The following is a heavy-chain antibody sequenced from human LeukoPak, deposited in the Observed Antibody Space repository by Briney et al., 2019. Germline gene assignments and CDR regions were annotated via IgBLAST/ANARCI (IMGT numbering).Heavy chain of an antibody. CDR1: GGTFSSYD. CDR3: ASQAHITLIRGVINFDY. D-gene: IGHD3-10*01. CDR2: IIPIFGTA. Sequence: SVKVSCKASGGTFSSYDIRWVRQAPGQGLEWMGGIIPIFGTANYAQKFQGRVTITADESTNTAYMELSSLKSEDTAVYYCASQAHITLIRGVINFDYWGQGTLVTVSS. J-gene: IGHJ4*02. V-gene: IGHV1-69*13.